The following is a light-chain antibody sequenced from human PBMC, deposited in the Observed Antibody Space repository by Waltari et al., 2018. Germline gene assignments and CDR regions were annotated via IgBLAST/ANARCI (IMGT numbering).Light chain of an antibody. V-gene: IGLV2-14*03. CDR1: SIDIGTYNY. CDR2: DVS. Sequence: QSALTQPASVSGSPGQSITFSCTGTSIDIGTYNYVSWYQSHPGKAPKPMIYDVSKRPSGVSNRFSCSKSGNAASLTISGLQAEDEAYYYCSSYTVNTTLVFGGGTKLTVL. CDR3: SSYTVNTTLV. J-gene: IGLJ3*02.